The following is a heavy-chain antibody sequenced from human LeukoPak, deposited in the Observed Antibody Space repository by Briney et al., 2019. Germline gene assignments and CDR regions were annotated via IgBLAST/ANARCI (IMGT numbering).Heavy chain of an antibody. CDR2: IYYSGST. D-gene: IGHD1-26*01. CDR3: ARGGSGSYWGGDAFDI. CDR1: GGSISSHY. Sequence: PSETLSLTCTVSGGSISSHYWSWIRQPPGKGLEWIGYIYYSGSTNYNPSLKSRVTISVDTSKNQFSLKLSSVTAADTAVYYCARGGSGSYWGGDAFDIWGQGTMVTVSS. V-gene: IGHV4-59*11. J-gene: IGHJ3*02.